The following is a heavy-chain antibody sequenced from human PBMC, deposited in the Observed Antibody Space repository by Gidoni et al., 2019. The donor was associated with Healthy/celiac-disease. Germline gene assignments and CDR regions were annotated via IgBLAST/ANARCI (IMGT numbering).Heavy chain of an antibody. CDR2: IKPKRGGT. D-gene: IGHD4-17*01. J-gene: IGHJ5*02. CDR1: GYTFTGYY. V-gene: IGHV1-2*02. CDR3: ASGGLNYGDYLRWFDP. Sequence: QVQLVQSGAEVKKPGASVKVSCKASGYTFTGYYMHWVRQAPGQGLEWLGWIKPKRGGTNYAQKFQGRVTMTRDTSISTAYMELSRLRSDDTAVYYCASGGLNYGDYLRWFDPWGQGTLVTVSS.